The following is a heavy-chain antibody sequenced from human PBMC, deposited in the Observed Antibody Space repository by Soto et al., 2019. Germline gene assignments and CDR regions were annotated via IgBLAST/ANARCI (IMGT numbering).Heavy chain of an antibody. J-gene: IGHJ4*01. Sequence: GASVKVTCKVSGYTLTELSMHWVRQAPGKGLEWMGGFDPEDGETIYAQKFQGRVTMTEDTSTDTAYMELSSLRSEDTAVYYCATGPAMADEFDYWAQGTLVPVSS. CDR2: FDPEDGET. CDR3: ATGPAMADEFDY. CDR1: GYTLTELS. V-gene: IGHV1-24*01. D-gene: IGHD5-18*01.